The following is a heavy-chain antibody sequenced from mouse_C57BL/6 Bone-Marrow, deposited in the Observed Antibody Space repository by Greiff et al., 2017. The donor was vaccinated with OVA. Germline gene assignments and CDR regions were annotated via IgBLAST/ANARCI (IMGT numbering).Heavy chain of an antibody. J-gene: IGHJ2*01. Sequence: EVQLQQSGAELVRPGASVKLSCTASGFNIKDDYMHWVKQRPEQGLEWIGWIDPENGDTEYASKFQGKATITADKSSNTAYLQLSSLTSEDTAEYYCTSYGNLDNWGKGTTLTVSS. CDR2: IDPENGDT. CDR1: GFNIKDDY. V-gene: IGHV14-4*01. CDR3: TSYGNLDN. D-gene: IGHD2-1*01.